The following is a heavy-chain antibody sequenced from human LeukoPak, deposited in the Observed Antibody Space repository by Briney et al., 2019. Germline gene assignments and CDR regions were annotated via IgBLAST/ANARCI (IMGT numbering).Heavy chain of an antibody. Sequence: SQTLSLTCAISGDSVSNNSVAWHWLRHSPSRGLEWLGRTYYRSKWYNDYAVTVKGRITINPETAKNQFSLQLNSVTPEDTAVYYCARDMDYYGSGNYYNSRWFDPWGQGTLVTVSS. J-gene: IGHJ5*02. CDR2: TYYRSKWYN. CDR3: ARDMDYYGSGNYYNSRWFDP. V-gene: IGHV6-1*01. CDR1: GDSVSNNSVA. D-gene: IGHD3-10*01.